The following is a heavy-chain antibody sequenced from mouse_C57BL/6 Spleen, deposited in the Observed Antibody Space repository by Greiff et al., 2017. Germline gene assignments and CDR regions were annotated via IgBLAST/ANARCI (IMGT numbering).Heavy chain of an antibody. Sequence: VQLKQSGAEFVKPGASVKLSCTASGFNIKDYYMHWVKQRTEQGLEWIGWIDPEDGGTKYAPKFQGQATITADTSSNTAYLQLSRLTSEDTAVYCCARAYDMDYWGQGTSVTVSS. D-gene: IGHD2-12*01. V-gene: IGHV14-2*01. CDR3: ARAYDMDY. CDR1: GFNIKDYY. CDR2: IDPEDGGT. J-gene: IGHJ4*01.